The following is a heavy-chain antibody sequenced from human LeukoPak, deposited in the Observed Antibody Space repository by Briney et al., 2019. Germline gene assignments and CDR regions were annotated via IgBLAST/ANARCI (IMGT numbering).Heavy chain of an antibody. CDR2: ISSSGSTI. D-gene: IGHD4-17*01. J-gene: IGHJ6*02. CDR3: ARDPSGYGDFEDV. Sequence: GGSLRLSCAASGFTFSGYEMNWVRQAPGKGLEWVSYISSSGSTIYYADSVKGRFTISRDNAKNSLYLQMNSLRAEDTAVYYCARDPSGYGDFEDVWGQGTTVTVSS. CDR1: GFTFSGYE. V-gene: IGHV3-48*03.